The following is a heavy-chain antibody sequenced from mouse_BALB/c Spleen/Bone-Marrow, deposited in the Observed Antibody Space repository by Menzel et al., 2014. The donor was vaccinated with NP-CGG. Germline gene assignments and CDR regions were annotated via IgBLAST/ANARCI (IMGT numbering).Heavy chain of an antibody. Sequence: ESGPGLVKPSQSLSLTCSVTGYSITSGYYWNWIRQFPGNKLEWMGYISYDGSNNYNPSLKNRISITRDTSKSQFFLKLSSVTTEDTASYYCASGYYGGSFAYWGQGTLVTVSA. D-gene: IGHD1-2*01. CDR1: GYSITSGYY. J-gene: IGHJ3*01. V-gene: IGHV3-6*02. CDR2: ISYDGSN. CDR3: ASGYYGGSFAY.